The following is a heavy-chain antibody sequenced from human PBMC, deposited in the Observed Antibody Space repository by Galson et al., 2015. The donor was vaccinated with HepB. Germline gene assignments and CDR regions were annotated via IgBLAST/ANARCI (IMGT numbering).Heavy chain of an antibody. CDR3: ARGSPLLWFGELSAASFKY. J-gene: IGHJ4*02. CDR2: IIPIFGTA. Sequence: SVKVSCKASGGTFSGYAISWVRQAPGQGLEWMGGIIPIFGTANYAQKFQGRVTITADESTSTAYMELSSLRSEDTAVYYCARGSPLLWFGELSAASFKYWGQGTLVTVSS. CDR1: GGTFSGYA. D-gene: IGHD3-10*01. V-gene: IGHV1-69*13.